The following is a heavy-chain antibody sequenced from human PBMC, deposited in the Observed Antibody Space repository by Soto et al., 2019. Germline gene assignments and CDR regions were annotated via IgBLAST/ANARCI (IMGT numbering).Heavy chain of an antibody. Sequence: VHLVQSGAEVKKPGASLKVSCKSSGYTFTSYGIVWVRQAPGQGLEWVGWISTYNVDTKYAQKFKGRVTMSTDTSTTTAYMELTSLTSDDAAMYYCARGGFAYGYLDFWGQGTLATVSP. J-gene: IGHJ4*02. D-gene: IGHD5-18*01. CDR1: GYTFTSYG. V-gene: IGHV1-18*01. CDR3: ARGGFAYGYLDF. CDR2: ISTYNVDT.